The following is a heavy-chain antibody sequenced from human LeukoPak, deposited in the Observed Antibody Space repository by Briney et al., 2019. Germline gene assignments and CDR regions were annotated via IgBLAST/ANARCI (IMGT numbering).Heavy chain of an antibody. V-gene: IGHV1-69*13. Sequence: SVKVSCKASGGTFSSYAISWVRQAPGQGLEWMGGIIPIFGTANYAQKFQGRVTITADESTSTAYMELSSLRSEDTAVYYCARTGLMQGDAFDIWGQGTMVTVSS. CDR1: GGTFSSYA. J-gene: IGHJ3*02. D-gene: IGHD3-10*01. CDR3: ARTGLMQGDAFDI. CDR2: IIPIFGTA.